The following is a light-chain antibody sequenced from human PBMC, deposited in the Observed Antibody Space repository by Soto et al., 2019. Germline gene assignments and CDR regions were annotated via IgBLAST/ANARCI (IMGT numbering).Light chain of an antibody. CDR3: CSYTPTSKFV. CDR2: DVS. V-gene: IGLV2-14*03. CDR1: SSDVGAHKY. J-gene: IGLJ2*01. Sequence: QSALTQPASVSGSPGQSITISCTGSSSDVGAHKYVSWYQQHPGKAPKVIIHDVSNRPSGVSSRFSGSKSDNTASLTISGSQPEDEAHYYCCSYTPTSKFVFGGGTKLTVL.